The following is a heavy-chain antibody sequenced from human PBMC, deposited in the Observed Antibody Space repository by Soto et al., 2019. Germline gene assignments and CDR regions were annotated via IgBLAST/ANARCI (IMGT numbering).Heavy chain of an antibody. CDR1: GFTFSSYA. Sequence: GGSLRLSCAASGFTFSSYAMHWVRQAPGKGLEWVAVISYDGSNKYYADSVKGRFTISRDNSKNTLYLQMNSLRAEDTAVYYCARPTGARYYYYGMDVWGQGTTVIVSS. D-gene: IGHD4-17*01. J-gene: IGHJ6*02. V-gene: IGHV3-30-3*01. CDR3: ARPTGARYYYYGMDV. CDR2: ISYDGSNK.